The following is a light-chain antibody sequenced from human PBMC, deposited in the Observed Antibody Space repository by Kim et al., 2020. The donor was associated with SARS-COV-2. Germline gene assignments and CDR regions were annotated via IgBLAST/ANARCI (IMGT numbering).Light chain of an antibody. Sequence: ASGKTARSICGGDNIGRRSVHRYQQKPRHAPVLFIYYDSDSPSGIPERFSGSNSGNTATLTIIRVDAGDDDDYYCQVFDSSSDHPVFGGGTQLTVL. CDR1: NIGRRS. CDR2: YDS. CDR3: QVFDSSSDHPV. V-gene: IGLV3-21*04. J-gene: IGLJ3*02.